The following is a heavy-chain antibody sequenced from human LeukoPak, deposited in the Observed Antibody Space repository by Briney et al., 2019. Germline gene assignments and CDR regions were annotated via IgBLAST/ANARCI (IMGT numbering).Heavy chain of an antibody. CDR3: AKYISGSFYNGLDY. D-gene: IGHD3-10*01. J-gene: IGHJ4*02. V-gene: IGHV3-23*01. Sequence: GGSLRLSCAASGFTFSSYAMTWVRQAPGKGLEWVSSVFGNGDTYYTDSVKGRFTISRDNSKNTVYLQMNSLRVEDTATYYCAKYISGSFYNGLDYWGQGTLVTVSS. CDR1: GFTFSSYA. CDR2: VFGNGDT.